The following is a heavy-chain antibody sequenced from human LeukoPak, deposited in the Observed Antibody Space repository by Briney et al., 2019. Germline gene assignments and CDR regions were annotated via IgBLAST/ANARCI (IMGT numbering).Heavy chain of an antibody. Sequence: PGGSLRLSCAASGFTFSSYAMSWVRQAPGKGLVWVSRIHNDGSGTTYADSVKGRFTISRDNAKNTLFLQMNSLRAEDTATYYCVKDQNYQLRLWGQGTLVTVSS. CDR1: GFTFSSYA. V-gene: IGHV3-74*03. CDR3: VKDQNYQLRL. D-gene: IGHD2-2*01. J-gene: IGHJ4*02. CDR2: IHNDGSGT.